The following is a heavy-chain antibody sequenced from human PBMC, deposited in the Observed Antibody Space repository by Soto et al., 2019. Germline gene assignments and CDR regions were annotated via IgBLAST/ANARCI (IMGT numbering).Heavy chain of an antibody. V-gene: IGHV2-5*01. J-gene: IGHJ3*01. CDR2: IYWNDYK. D-gene: IGHD6-6*01. CDR3: ARGLATLPVFAFDV. CDR1: GISLSTSGVG. Sequence: CATLVNRTQTLTLTCSLSGISLSTSGVGLGWIRQTPGKALEWLALIYWNDYKHYSPSLKGRLTITKDTSKNQAVLTMTDMDPVDTATYYCARGLATLPVFAFDVWGQGTVVTVSS.